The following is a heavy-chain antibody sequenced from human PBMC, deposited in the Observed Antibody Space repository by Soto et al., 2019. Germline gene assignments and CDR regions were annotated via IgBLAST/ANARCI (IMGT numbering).Heavy chain of an antibody. V-gene: IGHV4-4*07. D-gene: IGHD2-15*01. CDR3: ARDLPPYGGRRSPPTGAFED. CDR2: VFGNGAGTP. J-gene: IGHJ4*02. Sequence: HSWTLSLSCSVSGGSLTGDYVSWIRQPAGKGLQCIGRVFGNGAGTPIYNSLLKSRARMSADPSKRQFSLTLTSVTAADTAVYYCARDLPPYGGRRSPPTGAFEDWGQGIMVTVSS. CDR1: GGSLTGDY.